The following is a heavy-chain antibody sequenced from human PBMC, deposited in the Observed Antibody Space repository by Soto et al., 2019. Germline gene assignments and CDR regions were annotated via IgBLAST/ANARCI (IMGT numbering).Heavy chain of an antibody. J-gene: IGHJ3*01. CDR3: AKSGGKGWFADAFDV. CDR2: IYSGGST. D-gene: IGHD3-10*01. V-gene: IGHV3-53*01. CDR1: GFIVSSYY. Sequence: EVQLVESGGGVIQPGGSLRLSCAGSGFIVSSYYMSWVRQAPGKGLEWISVIYSGGSTYYADSVKGRFTISRDNSENTLYLQLNSLRAEDTAVYYCAKSGGKGWFADAFDVWGQGTMVTVSS.